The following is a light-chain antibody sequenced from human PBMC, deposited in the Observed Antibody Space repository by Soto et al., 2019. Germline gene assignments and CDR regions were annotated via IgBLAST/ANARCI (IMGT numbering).Light chain of an antibody. Sequence: DIVMTQSPLSLPVTPGEPASISCMSSQSLLHSNGYNYLDWYLQKPGQSPQLLIYLGSNRASGVPDRFSGSGSGTDFTLKISRAEAEDVGVYYCMQALQTPLTFGGGAKVDIK. J-gene: IGKJ4*01. CDR2: LGS. CDR1: QSLLHSNGYNY. CDR3: MQALQTPLT. V-gene: IGKV2-28*01.